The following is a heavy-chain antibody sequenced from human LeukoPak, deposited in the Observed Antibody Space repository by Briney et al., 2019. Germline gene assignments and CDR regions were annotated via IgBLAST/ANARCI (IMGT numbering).Heavy chain of an antibody. J-gene: IGHJ5*02. Sequence: ASLKVSFTTSGYTFTGYYMHWVRQAPGQGLAWMGWVNPNNGGTNYAQKFQGRVTMTRDTSVSTVYMELSRLRSDDTAVYYCARALRHTSSLGWFDPWGQGTPVTVSS. CDR2: VNPNNGGT. CDR3: ARALRHTSSLGWFDP. V-gene: IGHV1-2*02. D-gene: IGHD6-6*01. CDR1: GYTFTGYY.